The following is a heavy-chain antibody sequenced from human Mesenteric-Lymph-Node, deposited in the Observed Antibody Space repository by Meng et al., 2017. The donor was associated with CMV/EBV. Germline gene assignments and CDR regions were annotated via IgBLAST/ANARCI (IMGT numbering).Heavy chain of an antibody. CDR3: AKEYSYGPPYHSFGMDV. CDR1: GFTFNNYA. D-gene: IGHD1-26*01. CDR2: ISGSGEST. Sequence: GESLKISCAASGFTFNNYAMNWVRLAPGKGLEWVGGISGSGESTYYVDSVKGRFTISRDNAKSTMSLQMNSLRPEDTAVYYCAKEYSYGPPYHSFGMDVWGQGTTVTVSS. J-gene: IGHJ6*02. V-gene: IGHV3-23*01.